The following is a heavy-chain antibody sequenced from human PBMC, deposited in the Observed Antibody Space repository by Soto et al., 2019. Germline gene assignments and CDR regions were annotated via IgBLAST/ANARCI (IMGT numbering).Heavy chain of an antibody. D-gene: IGHD3-3*01. V-gene: IGHV1-2*04. CDR3: ARGFRDPNESLYCKDYFWSGPHHYYYYGMDV. J-gene: IGHJ6*02. CDR1: GYTFTGYY. Sequence: ASVKVSSKASGYTFTGYYMNWVRQAPGQGLEWMGWINPNSGGTNYAQKFQGWVTMTRDTSISTAYMELSRLRSDDTAVYYCARGFRDPNESLYCKDYFWSGPHHYYYYGMDVWGQGTTVTVSS. CDR2: INPNSGGT.